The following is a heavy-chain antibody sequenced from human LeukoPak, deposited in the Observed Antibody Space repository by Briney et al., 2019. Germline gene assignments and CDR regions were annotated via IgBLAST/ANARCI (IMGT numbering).Heavy chain of an antibody. Sequence: GGSLRLSCAASGFIFSTYGMHWVRQAPGKGLEWVGRIKSKTDGGTTDYAAPVKGRFTFSRDDSKNTLYLQMNSLKTDDTAVYYCTTAITMTLGAFDIWGHGTMVTVSS. D-gene: IGHD3-22*01. J-gene: IGHJ3*02. CDR1: GFIFSTYG. CDR3: TTAITMTLGAFDI. CDR2: IKSKTDGGTT. V-gene: IGHV3-15*01.